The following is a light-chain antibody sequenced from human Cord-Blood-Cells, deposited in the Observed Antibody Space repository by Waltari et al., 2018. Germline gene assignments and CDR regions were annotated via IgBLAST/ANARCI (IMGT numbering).Light chain of an antibody. CDR1: SSDVGGSNY. V-gene: IGLV2-14*01. CDR3: SSYTSSSTVV. CDR2: DVS. Sequence: QSALTQPASVSGSPGQSITISCTGTSSDVGGSNYVSWYQQTPGKAPKLMIYDVSKRPSGVSNRFSGSKSGNTASLTISGLQAEDEADYYCSSYTSSSTVVFGGGTKLTVL. J-gene: IGLJ2*01.